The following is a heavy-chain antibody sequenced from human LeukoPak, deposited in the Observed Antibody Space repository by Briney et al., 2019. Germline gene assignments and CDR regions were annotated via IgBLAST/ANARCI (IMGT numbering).Heavy chain of an antibody. V-gene: IGHV4-34*01. CDR1: GGSFSGYY. CDR3: ARGLCRSSHYDFWSGYSCPNWFDP. CDR2: INHSGST. D-gene: IGHD3-3*01. Sequence: SETLSLTCAVYGGSFSGYYWSWIRQPPGKGLEWIGEINHSGSTDYNPSLKSRVTISVDTSKNQFSLKLSSVTAAETAVYYCARGLCRSSHYDFWSGYSCPNWFDPWGQGTLVTVFS. J-gene: IGHJ5*02.